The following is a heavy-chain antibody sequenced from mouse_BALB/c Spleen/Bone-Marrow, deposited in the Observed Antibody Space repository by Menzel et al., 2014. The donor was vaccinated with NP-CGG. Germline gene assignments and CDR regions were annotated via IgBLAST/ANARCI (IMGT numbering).Heavy chain of an antibody. Sequence: VQLVESGAELMKPGASVKISCKATGYIFSNYWIDWVKQRPGHGLEWIGEILPGSGTANYNEKFKGKATFTADTSSNTAYMQLSSLTSEDSALYYCARASVVPYYFDFWGQGTTLTVSS. CDR3: ARASVVPYYFDF. J-gene: IGHJ2*01. CDR1: GYIFSNYW. D-gene: IGHD1-1*01. CDR2: ILPGSGTA. V-gene: IGHV1-9*01.